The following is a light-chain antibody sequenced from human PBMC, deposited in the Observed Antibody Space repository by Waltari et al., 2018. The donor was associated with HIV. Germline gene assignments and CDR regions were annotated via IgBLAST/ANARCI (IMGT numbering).Light chain of an antibody. CDR2: DVD. J-gene: IGLJ2*01. CDR3: SSFTKDFTVI. CDR1: DSDFGYCNF. V-gene: IGLV2-14*01. Sequence: SVVTQPASVSGLPGQTVTSPCTGTDSDFGYCNFFSWYQHHQGNAPKVILVDVDSRSSGVDDRFSGSKSGNTASLTISGLRTEDEANYYCSSFTKDFTVIFCGGTKVTIL.